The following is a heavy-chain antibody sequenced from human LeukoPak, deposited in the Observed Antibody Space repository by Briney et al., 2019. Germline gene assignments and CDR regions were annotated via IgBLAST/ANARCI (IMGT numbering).Heavy chain of an antibody. CDR3: AKEWLWEPKNRGYFDY. D-gene: IGHD3-22*01. J-gene: IGHJ4*02. CDR1: GFTFSSHW. CDR2: INSEGSIT. Sequence: GGSLRLSCAASGFTFSSHWMHWVRQAPGKGLVWVSRINSEGSITTYADSAQGRFTISRDNAKNTLYLQMNSLRVEDTAVYYCAKEWLWEPKNRGYFDYWGQGTLVTVSS. V-gene: IGHV3-74*01.